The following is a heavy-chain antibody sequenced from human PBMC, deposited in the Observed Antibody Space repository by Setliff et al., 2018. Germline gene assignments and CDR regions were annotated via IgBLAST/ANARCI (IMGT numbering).Heavy chain of an antibody. CDR3: ARTGTYRYFDS. CDR1: GDSISSISYY. Sequence: PSETLSLTCTVPGDSISSISYYWGWIRQPPGKGLEWIGRIYHGGKTYYNTSLESRLTISVDTSKNQSSLKLRSVTAADTAVYYCARTGTYRYFDSWGQGTLVTVSS. V-gene: IGHV4-39*01. CDR2: IYHGGKT. D-gene: IGHD1-1*01. J-gene: IGHJ4*02.